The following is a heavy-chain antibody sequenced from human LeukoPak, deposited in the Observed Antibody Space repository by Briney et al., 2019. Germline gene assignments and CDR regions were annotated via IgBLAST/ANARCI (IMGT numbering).Heavy chain of an antibody. CDR2: IYYSGST. D-gene: IGHD3-10*01. V-gene: IGHV4-59*01. CDR1: GGSISSYY. CDR3: ARGVYYGSGSYYNEVDAFDI. J-gene: IGHJ3*02. Sequence: SETLSLTCTVSGGSISSYYWSWIRQPPGKGLEWIGYIYYSGSTNYNPSLKSRVTISVDTSKNQFSLKLSSVTAADTAVYYCARGVYYGSGSYYNEVDAFDIWGQGTMVTVSS.